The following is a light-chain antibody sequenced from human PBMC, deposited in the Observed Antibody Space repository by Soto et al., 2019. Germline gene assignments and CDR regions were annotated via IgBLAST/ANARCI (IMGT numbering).Light chain of an antibody. CDR1: QSVSTKF. J-gene: IGKJ1*01. CDR3: QQRSNWPRT. Sequence: EIVLTQSPATLSLSPGERAALSCRASQSVSTKFLAWYQQKPGQAPRLLIYGASSRATAIPDRFSGSGSGTDFTLTISSLEPEDLAVYYCQQRSNWPRTFGQGTKVDIK. V-gene: IGKV3D-20*02. CDR2: GAS.